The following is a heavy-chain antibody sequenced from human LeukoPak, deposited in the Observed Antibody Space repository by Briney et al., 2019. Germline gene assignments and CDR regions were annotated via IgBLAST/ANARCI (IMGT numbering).Heavy chain of an antibody. CDR1: GFTFSSYS. CDR3: ANSVTAYDAFDI. CDR2: ISSSSSYI. D-gene: IGHD2-21*02. V-gene: IGHV3-21*01. J-gene: IGHJ3*02. Sequence: GGSLRLSCAASGFTFSSYSMNWVRQAPGKGLEWVSSISSSSSYIYYADSVKGRFTISRDNAKNSLYLQMNSLRAEDTAVYYCANSVTAYDAFDIWGQGTMVAVSS.